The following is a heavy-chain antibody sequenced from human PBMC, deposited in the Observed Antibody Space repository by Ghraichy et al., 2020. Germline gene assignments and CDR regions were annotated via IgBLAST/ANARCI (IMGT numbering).Heavy chain of an antibody. CDR3: ARDSSSSSAIDY. V-gene: IGHV3-21*01. D-gene: IGHD6-6*01. CDR2: ISSSSSYI. CDR1: GFTFSSYS. J-gene: IGHJ4*01. Sequence: GGSLRLSCAASGFTFSSYSMNWVRQAPGKGLEWVSSISSSSSYIYYADSVKGRFTISRDNAKNSLYLQMNSLRAEDTAVYYCARDSSSSSAIDYWGHGTLVTVSS.